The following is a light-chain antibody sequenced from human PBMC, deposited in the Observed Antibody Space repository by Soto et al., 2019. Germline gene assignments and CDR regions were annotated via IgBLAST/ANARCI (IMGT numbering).Light chain of an antibody. CDR3: CSYAATSTLV. CDR2: DVI. V-gene: IGLV2-11*01. CDR1: SSDVGIYNY. Sequence: QSALTQPRSVSGSPGQSVTISCTGTSSDVGIYNYVSWYQHHPGKAPKLIIYDVIKRPSGVPDRFFGSKSGITASLTISGLQADDEADYYCCSYAATSTLVFGGGTKLTVL. J-gene: IGLJ3*02.